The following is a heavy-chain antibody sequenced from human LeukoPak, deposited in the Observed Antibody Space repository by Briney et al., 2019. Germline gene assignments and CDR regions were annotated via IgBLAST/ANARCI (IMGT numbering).Heavy chain of an antibody. V-gene: IGHV1-69*04. CDR2: IIPILGIA. J-gene: IGHJ4*02. D-gene: IGHD3-10*01. CDR3: AREAVQDTMVQGVIDY. CDR1: GGTFSSYA. Sequence: GSSVKVSCKASGGTFSSYAISWMRQAPGQGLEWMGRIIPILGIANYAQKFQGRVTITADKSTSTAYMELSSLRSEDTAVYYCAREAVQDTMVQGVIDYWGQGTLVTVSS.